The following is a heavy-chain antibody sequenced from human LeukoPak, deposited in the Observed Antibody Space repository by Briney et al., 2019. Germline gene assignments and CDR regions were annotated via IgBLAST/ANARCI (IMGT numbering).Heavy chain of an antibody. CDR1: GGSISSYY. J-gene: IGHJ3*02. V-gene: IGHV4-59*01. Sequence: SETLSLTCTVSGGSISSYYCSWIRQPPGKGREGIGDMYYSGSTNYNPSLKSRVTISVDTSKNQFSLKLSSVTAADTAVYSCARDRYCGGDCTPGAFDIWGQGTMVTVSS. CDR2: MYYSGST. CDR3: ARDRYCGGDCTPGAFDI. D-gene: IGHD2-21*02.